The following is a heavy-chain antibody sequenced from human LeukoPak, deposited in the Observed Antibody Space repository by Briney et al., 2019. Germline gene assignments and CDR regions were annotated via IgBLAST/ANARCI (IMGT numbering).Heavy chain of an antibody. D-gene: IGHD2-15*01. CDR1: GFTFSRDS. V-gene: IGHV3-21*01. J-gene: IGHJ5*02. CDR2: ISSSSRYR. CDR3: ARVVGLLGRIWFDP. Sequence: PGGSLRLSCAASGFTFSRDSMSGGSQAPGKGGEWGSSISSSSRYRYYEDSVKGRVTISRDNAKNSLYLKMNSLRAEDTAVYYCARVVGLLGRIWFDPWGQGTLVTVSS.